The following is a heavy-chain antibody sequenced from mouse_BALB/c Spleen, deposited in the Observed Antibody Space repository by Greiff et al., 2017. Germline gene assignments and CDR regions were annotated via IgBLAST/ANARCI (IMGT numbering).Heavy chain of an antibody. J-gene: IGHJ4*01. CDR1: GFTFSSYA. CDR3: AREGYGSANAMDY. Sequence: EVMLVESGGGLVKPGGSLKLSCAASGFTFSSYAMSWVRQTPEKRLEWVASISSGGSTYYPDSVKGRFTISRDNARNILYLQMSSLRSEDTAMYYCAREGYGSANAMDYWGQGTSVTVSS. V-gene: IGHV5-6-5*01. CDR2: ISSGGST. D-gene: IGHD1-1*01.